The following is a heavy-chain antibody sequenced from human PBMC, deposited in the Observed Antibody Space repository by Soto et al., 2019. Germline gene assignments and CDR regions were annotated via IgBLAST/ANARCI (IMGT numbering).Heavy chain of an antibody. Sequence: QVHLQQWGAGLLQPSETLSLTCAFYGGSFDDFYWSWVRQSPGKGLEWIGEISHDGGTNYSPSLASRISISADTSKNQFSLHLKSVTAADTGLYYCARGQLVWYGDLTPYYRDMDVWGQGTTVTVSS. J-gene: IGHJ6*02. D-gene: IGHD3-10*01. CDR2: ISHDGGT. CDR1: GGSFDDFY. V-gene: IGHV4-34*02. CDR3: ARGQLVWYGDLTPYYRDMDV.